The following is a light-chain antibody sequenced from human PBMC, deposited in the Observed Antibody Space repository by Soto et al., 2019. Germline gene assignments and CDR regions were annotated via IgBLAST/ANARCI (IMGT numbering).Light chain of an antibody. Sequence: QSALTQPASVSGSPGQSITISCTGTSSDVASYNYVSWYQQHPGKAPKLMMSEVSNRPSGVSNRFSGSKSGNTASLTISGLQSEDEAAYYCNSYTSSSTLVFGTGTKVTVL. V-gene: IGLV2-14*01. J-gene: IGLJ1*01. CDR3: NSYTSSSTLV. CDR1: SSDVASYNY. CDR2: EVS.